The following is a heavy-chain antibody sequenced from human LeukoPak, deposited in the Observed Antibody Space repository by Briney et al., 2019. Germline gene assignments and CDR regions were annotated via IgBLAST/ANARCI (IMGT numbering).Heavy chain of an antibody. Sequence: PGGSLRLSCAASGFTFSSYEMNWVRQAPGKGLEWVSYISSSGSTIYYADSVKGRFTISRDNAKNSLYLQMNSLRAEDTAVYYCARDSVVAGLLPYYYYGMDVWGQGTRSPSP. CDR3: ARDSVVAGLLPYYYYGMDV. CDR1: GFTFSSYE. J-gene: IGHJ6*02. CDR2: ISSSGSTI. D-gene: IGHD2-15*01. V-gene: IGHV3-48*03.